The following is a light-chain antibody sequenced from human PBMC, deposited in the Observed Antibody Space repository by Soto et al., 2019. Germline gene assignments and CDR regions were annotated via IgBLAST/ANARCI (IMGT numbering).Light chain of an antibody. CDR3: QQYNNWPPVN. J-gene: IGKJ4*01. V-gene: IGKV3-15*01. CDR1: QSVSSD. Sequence: IVLRQFPGTLSSSPGEGARVAYGASQSVSSDLAWYQQKPGQAPRLLIYGASTRATDIPATFSGTGSGTEFTLTISSLQSEDFAVYYCQQYNNWPPVNFGGGTKVDIK. CDR2: GAS.